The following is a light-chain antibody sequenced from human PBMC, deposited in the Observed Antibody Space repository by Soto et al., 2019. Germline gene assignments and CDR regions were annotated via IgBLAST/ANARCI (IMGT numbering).Light chain of an antibody. Sequence: VLTPSPHSLPVALSGGATINCKSSHSGLYQSNNKYYLAWYQQTAGQPPKLLISWASYRESGVPDRFIASGSGTDFPLTISSLPVEDVATYYCQQYFHPPRTFGQGTKVDVK. J-gene: IGKJ1*01. CDR1: HSGLYQSNNKYY. CDR3: QQYFHPPRT. CDR2: WAS. V-gene: IGKV4-1*01.